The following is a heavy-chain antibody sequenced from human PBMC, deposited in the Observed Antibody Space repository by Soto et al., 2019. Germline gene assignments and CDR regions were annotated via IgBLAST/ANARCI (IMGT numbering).Heavy chain of an antibody. V-gene: IGHV3-15*07. CDR2: IKTKAEGGAT. Sequence: EVQLVESGGGLVKPGGSLRLSCAASDFTITNAWMNWVRQAPGKGLEWVGRIKTKAEGGATDYAAPLKGRFTISRDDSRNTLFLQINGLKTEDTAGYYCTKGSVEGVWGKGARVTVSS. CDR3: TKGSVEGV. CDR1: DFTITNAW. D-gene: IGHD3-10*01. J-gene: IGHJ6*03.